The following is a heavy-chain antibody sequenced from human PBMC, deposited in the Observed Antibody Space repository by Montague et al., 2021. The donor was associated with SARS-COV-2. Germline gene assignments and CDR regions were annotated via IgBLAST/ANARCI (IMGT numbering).Heavy chain of an antibody. CDR1: GGSFSGYY. J-gene: IGHJ6*02. Sequence: SETLSLTCAVYGGSFSGYYWTWIRQSPRKGLEWIGEINHSGSTNYNPSLKSRVTISVDTSKNQFSLKLSSVTAADTGVYYCACGEITTRGLIYYYGMDVWGQGTTVTVSS. V-gene: IGHV4-34*01. D-gene: IGHD4-11*01. CDR2: INHSGST. CDR3: ACGEITTRGLIYYYGMDV.